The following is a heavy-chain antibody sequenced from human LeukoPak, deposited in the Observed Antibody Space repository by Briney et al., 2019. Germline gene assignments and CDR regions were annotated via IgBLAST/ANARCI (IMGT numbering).Heavy chain of an antibody. CDR2: INHREIT. CDR3: AVAVTYHDDLTGYYRDYFDY. D-gene: IGHD3-9*01. Sequence: KASETLSLTCAVYGGSFSGYYWSWIRQPPGKGLEWIGEINHREITNYNPSLKSRVTISVDTSKNQFSLKLSSVTAADTAVYYCAVAVTYHDDLTGYYRDYFDYWGQGILVTVSS. V-gene: IGHV4-34*01. CDR1: GGSFSGYY. J-gene: IGHJ4*02.